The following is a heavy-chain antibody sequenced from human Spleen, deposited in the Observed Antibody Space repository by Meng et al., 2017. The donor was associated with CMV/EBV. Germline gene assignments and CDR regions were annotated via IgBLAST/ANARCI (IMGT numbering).Heavy chain of an antibody. Sequence: ASVKVSCKTSGYTFTTYDITWVRQAPGQGLEWLGWISAYNGNTNYAQKLQGRVTLTSSTSKNTAYMELSSLTSEDTAVYYCARDGYCSSTSCFSWFDPWGQGTLVTVSS. D-gene: IGHD2-2*03. CDR3: ARDGYCSSTSCFSWFDP. CDR1: GYTFTTYD. J-gene: IGHJ5*02. V-gene: IGHV1-18*01. CDR2: ISAYNGNT.